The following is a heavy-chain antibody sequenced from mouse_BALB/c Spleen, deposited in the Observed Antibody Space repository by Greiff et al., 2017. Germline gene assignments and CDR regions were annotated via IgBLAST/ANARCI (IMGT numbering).Heavy chain of an antibody. CDR1: GFTFSSYA. D-gene: IGHD2-3*01. J-gene: IGHJ3*01. V-gene: IGHV5-9-4*01. CDR2: ISSGGSYT. CDR3: AREGNDGYTWFAY. Sequence: EVKLVESGGGLVKPGGSLKLSCAASGFTFSSYAMSWVRQSPEKRLEWVAEISSGGSYTYYPDTVTGRFTISRDNAKNTLYLEMSSLRSEDTAMYYCAREGNDGYTWFAYWGQGTLVTVSA.